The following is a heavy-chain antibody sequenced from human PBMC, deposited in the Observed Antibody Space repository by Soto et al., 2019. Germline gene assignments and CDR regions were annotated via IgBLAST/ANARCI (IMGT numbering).Heavy chain of an antibody. J-gene: IGHJ5*02. CDR2: IIPIFGTA. CDR1: GGTFSSYA. D-gene: IGHD6-6*01. V-gene: IGHV1-69*13. Sequence: GASVKVSCKASGGTFSSYAISWVRQAPGQGLEWMGGIIPIFGTANYAQKFQGRVTITADESTSTAYMELSSLRSEDTAVYYCARDLSSSSAGWLDPCGQGAMVTVST. CDR3: ARDLSSSSAGWLDP.